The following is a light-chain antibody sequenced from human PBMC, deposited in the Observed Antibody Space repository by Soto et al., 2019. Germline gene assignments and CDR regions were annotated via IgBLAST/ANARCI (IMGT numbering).Light chain of an antibody. J-gene: IGKJ4*01. CDR2: AAS. CDR1: QSISSY. V-gene: IGKV1-9*01. CDR3: QQLNNYVLT. Sequence: DIQMPQSPSSLSASVGDRVTITCRASQSISSYLNWYQQKTGKAPKLLIYAASTLQSGVPSRLSGSGSGTEFTLTISSLQPEDVATYYCQQLNNYVLTFGGGTKVDIK.